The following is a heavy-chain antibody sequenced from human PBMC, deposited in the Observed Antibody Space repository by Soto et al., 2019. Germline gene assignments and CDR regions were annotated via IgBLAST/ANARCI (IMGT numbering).Heavy chain of an antibody. CDR3: ARHNYGSGSTYFDP. Sequence: SETLSLTCTVSGGSISSYYWSWIRQPPGKGLDWIGYIYDSGSTNYNPSLKSRVTISVDTSKNQFSLKLNSMTAADTAVYYCARHNYGSGSTYFDPWGQGTLVTVSS. V-gene: IGHV4-59*08. D-gene: IGHD3-10*01. CDR1: GGSISSYY. CDR2: IYDSGST. J-gene: IGHJ4*02.